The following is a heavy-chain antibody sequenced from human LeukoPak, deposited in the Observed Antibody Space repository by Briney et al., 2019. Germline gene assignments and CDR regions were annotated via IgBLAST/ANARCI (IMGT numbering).Heavy chain of an antibody. CDR3: TRTSPGVPLDF. CDR1: GVSFSGYY. CDR2: ISHTGRT. Sequence: SETLSLTCAVSGVSFSGYYWSWIRQPPGKGPVWIGEISHTGRTAYNPSLKNRVTISLDTSKNQFSLKLNFVTAADTAVYYCTRTSPGVPLDFWGQGTWSPSPQ. J-gene: IGHJ4*02. V-gene: IGHV4-34*01. D-gene: IGHD7-27*01.